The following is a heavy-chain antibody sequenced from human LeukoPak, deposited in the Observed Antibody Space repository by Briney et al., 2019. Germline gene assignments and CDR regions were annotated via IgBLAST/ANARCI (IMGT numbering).Heavy chain of an antibody. CDR1: GFTFSSYW. CDR3: AKGTTTWIKTEEF. V-gene: IGHV3-7*03. CDR2: IKQDGSEK. D-gene: IGHD1-1*01. J-gene: IGHJ4*02. Sequence: GGSLRLSCAASGFTFSSYWMSWVRQAPGKGLEWVANIKQDGSEKYYVDSMKGRFTISRDNSKNTLYLQINGLRAEDTALYFCAKGTTTWIKTEEFWGQGTLVTASS.